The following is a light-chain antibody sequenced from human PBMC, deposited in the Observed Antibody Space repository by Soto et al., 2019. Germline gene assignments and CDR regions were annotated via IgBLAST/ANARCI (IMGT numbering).Light chain of an antibody. J-gene: IGKJ2*01. CDR1: QSISSW. CDR3: QQYNSYSPYT. CDR2: DAS. Sequence: DIEMTQSPSTLSASVGDRVTITCRASQSISSWLAWYQQKPGKAPKLLIYDASSLESGVPSRFSGSGSGTEFTLTTSSLQPDDFATYYCQQYNSYSPYTFGQGTK. V-gene: IGKV1-5*01.